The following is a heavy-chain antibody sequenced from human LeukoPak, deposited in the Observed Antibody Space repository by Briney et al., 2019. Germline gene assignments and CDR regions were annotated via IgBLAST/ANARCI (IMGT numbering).Heavy chain of an antibody. CDR2: FDPEDGET. Sequence: ASVKVSCKVSGYTLTELSMHWVRQAPGKGLEWMGGFDPEDGETIYAQRFQGRVTMTEDTSTDTAYMELSSLRSEDTAVYYCATPTAICSSTSCYPDAFDIWGQGTMVTVSS. CDR3: ATPTAICSSTSCYPDAFDI. CDR1: GYTLTELS. D-gene: IGHD2-2*01. V-gene: IGHV1-24*01. J-gene: IGHJ3*02.